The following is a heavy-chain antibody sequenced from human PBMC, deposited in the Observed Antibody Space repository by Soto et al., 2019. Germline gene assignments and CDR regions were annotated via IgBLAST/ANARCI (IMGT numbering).Heavy chain of an antibody. CDR2: MTPKSGYT. CDR3: TRNLYNTGDFDH. CDR1: GYTFTDYD. V-gene: IGHV1-8*02. J-gene: IGHJ4*02. D-gene: IGHD1-20*01. Sequence: QVQLMQSGAEVRKPGASVKVSGKASGYTFTDYDINWVRQATGQGLEWLGWMTPKSGYTGYAQKFQGRVTLTRDTSRGTAYMELSSLTSEDTAVYYCTRNLYNTGDFDHWGQGTLVTVSS.